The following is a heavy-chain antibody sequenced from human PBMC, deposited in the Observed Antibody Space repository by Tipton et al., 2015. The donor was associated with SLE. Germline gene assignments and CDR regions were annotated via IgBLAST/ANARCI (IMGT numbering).Heavy chain of an antibody. V-gene: IGHV3-7*03. CDR2: IKQDGSEK. CDR1: GFTFSSYW. D-gene: IGHD3-22*01. J-gene: IGHJ4*02. Sequence: SLRLSCAASGFTFSSYWMSWVRQAPGKGLEWVANIKQDGSEKYYVDSVKGRFTISRDNAKNSLYLQMNSLRAEDTAVYYCARTYYYDSIGYYNYWGQGSLVTVSS. CDR3: ARTYYYDSIGYYNY.